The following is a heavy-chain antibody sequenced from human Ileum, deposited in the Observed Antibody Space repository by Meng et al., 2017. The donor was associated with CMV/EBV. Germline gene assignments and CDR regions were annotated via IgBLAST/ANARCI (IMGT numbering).Heavy chain of an antibody. D-gene: IGHD2-2*01. CDR3: AKDLGGSGYCSSTSCYYYYGMAV. J-gene: IGHJ6*01. V-gene: IGHV3-23*03. Sequence: GESLKISCAASGFTFSTYAMGWVRQAPGRGLEWVSAVYSGGSTTHYADSLEGRFTISRDNSKDTLYLQMNGLRGEDTAVYYCAKDLGGSGYCSSTSCYYYYGMAVWGQGNTV. CDR2: VYSGGSTT. CDR1: GFTFSTYA.